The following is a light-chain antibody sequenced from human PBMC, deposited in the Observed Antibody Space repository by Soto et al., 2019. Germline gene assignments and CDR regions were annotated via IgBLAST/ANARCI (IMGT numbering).Light chain of an antibody. CDR1: QSVSSS. CDR3: QQYNNWPRT. V-gene: IGKV3-15*01. J-gene: IGKJ1*01. CDR2: ATS. Sequence: EIIMTQSPATLSVSPGERATLSCRASQSVSSSLAWYQQKPGQAPRLLIYATSTRATGIPARFSGSGSGTEFTLTISSLQSEDFAVYYCQQYNNWPRTFGQGTEVEIK.